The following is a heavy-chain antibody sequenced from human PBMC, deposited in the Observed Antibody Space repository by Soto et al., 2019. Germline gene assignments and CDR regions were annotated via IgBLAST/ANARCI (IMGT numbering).Heavy chain of an antibody. CDR1: GFTFSNYW. CDR3: VRDLIIVVTPGDDFDY. Sequence: EVQLVESGGGLVQPGGSLRLSCAPSGFTFSNYWMHWVRQAPGKGLEWVSRINEDGSVISYADSVKGRFTISRDNGKTTLYLQMNSLRVEDTAVYNCVRDLIIVVTPGDDFDYWGQGTLVTVSS. D-gene: IGHD1-26*01. CDR2: INEDGSVI. J-gene: IGHJ4*02. V-gene: IGHV3-74*01.